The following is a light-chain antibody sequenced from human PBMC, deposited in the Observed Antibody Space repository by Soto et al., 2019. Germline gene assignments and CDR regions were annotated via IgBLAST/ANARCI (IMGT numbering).Light chain of an antibody. CDR2: DGS. V-gene: IGKV1-5*01. CDR1: QTINRW. Sequence: DIQMTQSPATLSASLGDSVTITCRASQTINRWLAWYQQKPRQAPKLLIYDGSTLQSGVPSRFSGSGSGTEFTLTISSLQPDDVATYYCQQYNALWYTFGQGTKV. J-gene: IGKJ2*01. CDR3: QQYNALWYT.